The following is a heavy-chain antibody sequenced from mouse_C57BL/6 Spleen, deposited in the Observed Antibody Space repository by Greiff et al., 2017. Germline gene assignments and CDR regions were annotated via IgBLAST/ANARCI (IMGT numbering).Heavy chain of an antibody. Sequence: VMLVESGPGLVQPSQSLSITCTVSGFSLTSYGVHWVRQSPGKGLEWLGVIWRGGSTDYNAAFMSRLSITKDNSKSQVFFKMNSLQADDTAIYYCAKNGDEYDVRAMDYWGQGTSVTVSS. CDR1: GFSLTSYG. CDR2: IWRGGST. CDR3: AKNGDEYDVRAMDY. D-gene: IGHD2-4*01. V-gene: IGHV2-5*01. J-gene: IGHJ4*01.